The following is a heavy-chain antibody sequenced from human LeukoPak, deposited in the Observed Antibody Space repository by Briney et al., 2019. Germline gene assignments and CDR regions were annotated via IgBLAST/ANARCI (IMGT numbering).Heavy chain of an antibody. J-gene: IGHJ3*02. CDR1: GFTFSSYG. Sequence: GGSLRLSCAASGFTFSSYGMHWVRQAPGKGLEWVAFIRYDGSNKYYADSVKGRFTISRDNSKNTLYLQMNSLRAEDTAVYYCAKDLTAVTRDAFDIWGQGTMVTVSS. CDR3: AKDLTAVTRDAFDI. CDR2: IRYDGSNK. V-gene: IGHV3-30*02. D-gene: IGHD4-11*01.